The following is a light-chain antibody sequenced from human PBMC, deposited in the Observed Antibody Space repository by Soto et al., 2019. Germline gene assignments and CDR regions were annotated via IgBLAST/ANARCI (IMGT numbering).Light chain of an antibody. J-gene: IGKJ3*01. CDR2: GTS. CDR3: PQYGSSLFT. Sequence: DIVLTQSPGTLSLSPGERATLSCRASQSVSSKYLAWYQQKPGQPHRVLIYGTSIRATGIPERFSGGGSGTYFPLTITRLESEDFAVYYCPQYGSSLFTFGPGTKV. V-gene: IGKV3-20*01. CDR1: QSVSSKY.